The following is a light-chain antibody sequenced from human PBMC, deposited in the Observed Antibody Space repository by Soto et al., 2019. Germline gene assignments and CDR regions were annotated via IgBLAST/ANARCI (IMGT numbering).Light chain of an antibody. CDR3: QLWDTDSDHQV. V-gene: IGLV3-21*02. CDR1: NIGVKS. CDR2: DDS. Sequence: SYELTQPPSVSLAPGQTARITCGGRNIGVKSVHWHQQKPGQAPVLIVFDDSDRPSGIPGRFSGSNSGDTATLTISRVEAGDEADYYCQLWDTDSDHQVFGGGTQLTVL. J-gene: IGLJ3*02.